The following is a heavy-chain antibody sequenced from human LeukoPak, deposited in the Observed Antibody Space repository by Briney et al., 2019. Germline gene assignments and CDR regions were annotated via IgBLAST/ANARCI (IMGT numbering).Heavy chain of an antibody. V-gene: IGHV3-23*01. CDR3: TKGDGGWYPIDY. Sequence: GASLRLSCAASGFTFSNYGMSWVRQAPGKGLEWVSTINENAANTHYADSVKGRFTISRDNSKNTLVLQMNSLRADDTALYYCTKGDGGWYPIDYWGQGTLVIVSS. CDR1: GFTFSNYG. J-gene: IGHJ4*02. D-gene: IGHD6-19*01. CDR2: INENAANT.